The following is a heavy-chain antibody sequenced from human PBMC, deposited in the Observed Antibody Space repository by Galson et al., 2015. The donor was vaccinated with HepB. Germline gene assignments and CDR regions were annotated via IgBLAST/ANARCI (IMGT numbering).Heavy chain of an antibody. Sequence: SHRLPCAASVFTVSSYALLGVRQAPGRGLEGVAVISYAGSNQYYADAVKARFTISRDNTKNTLYLQMNSLRAADTAVYYCASRTAAGDDYWGQGTLVTVSS. CDR3: ASRTAAGDDY. CDR2: ISYAGSNQ. J-gene: IGHJ4*02. CDR1: VFTVSSYA. V-gene: IGHV3-30-3*01. D-gene: IGHD6-13*01.